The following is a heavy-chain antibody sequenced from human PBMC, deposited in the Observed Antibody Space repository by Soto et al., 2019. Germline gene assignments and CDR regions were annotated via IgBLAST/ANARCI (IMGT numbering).Heavy chain of an antibody. V-gene: IGHV4-59*01. Sequence: SETLSLTCSVSGGSLRNVYWSWIRQPPGKGLEWIGFIFHSGNAKYNPSLQSRVTMSVDTSKNQLSLTVESVTAADAAVYFCARAHAPTLPFDFWGQGTLVTVSS. CDR1: GGSLRNVY. CDR2: IFHSGNA. D-gene: IGHD2-15*01. J-gene: IGHJ4*02. CDR3: ARAHAPTLPFDF.